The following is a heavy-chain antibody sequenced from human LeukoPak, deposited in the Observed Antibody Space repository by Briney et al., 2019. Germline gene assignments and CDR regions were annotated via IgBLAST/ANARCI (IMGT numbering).Heavy chain of an antibody. CDR3: ARSQSVVVPAATPYYYYYYMDV. J-gene: IGHJ6*03. D-gene: IGHD2-2*02. Sequence: SETLSLTCTVSGGSISSYYWSWIRQPAGKGLEWIGRIYTSGSTNYNPSLKSRVTMSVDTSKNQFSLKLSSVTAADTAVYYCARSQSVVVPAATPYYYYYYMDVWGKGTTVTVSS. V-gene: IGHV4-4*07. CDR1: GGSISSYY. CDR2: IYTSGST.